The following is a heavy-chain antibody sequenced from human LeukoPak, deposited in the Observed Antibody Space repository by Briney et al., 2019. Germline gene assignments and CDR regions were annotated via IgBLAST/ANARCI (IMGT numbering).Heavy chain of an antibody. Sequence: ASVKVSCKVSGYTLTELSMHWVRQAPGKGLEWMGGFDPEDGETIYAQKFQGRVTITTDESTSTAYMELSSLRSEDTAVYYCARDRPTPIEYSSSGLLFDYWGQGTLVTVSS. CDR2: FDPEDGET. CDR3: ARDRPTPIEYSSSGLLFDY. D-gene: IGHD6-6*01. CDR1: GYTLTELS. J-gene: IGHJ4*02. V-gene: IGHV1-24*01.